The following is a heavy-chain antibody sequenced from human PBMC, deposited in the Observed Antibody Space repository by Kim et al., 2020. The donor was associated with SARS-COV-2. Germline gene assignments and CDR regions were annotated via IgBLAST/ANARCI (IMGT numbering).Heavy chain of an antibody. CDR3: ARGPDTSSEDAFDV. V-gene: IGHV3-48*03. Sequence: ADSVKGRFAISRDKAKNSLYLQMNSLRAEDTAVYYCARGPDTSSEDAFDVWGRGTMVTVSS. J-gene: IGHJ3*01. D-gene: IGHD6-6*01.